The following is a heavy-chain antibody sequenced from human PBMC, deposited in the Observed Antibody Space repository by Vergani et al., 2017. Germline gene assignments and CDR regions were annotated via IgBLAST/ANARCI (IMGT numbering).Heavy chain of an antibody. Sequence: QVQMQQWGAGVVKPSGTLSLTCAVFGESFSSFYWSWIRQPPGKGLEWIGEINNDVHTNYYPSLESRATVSRDTAKNQFSLNLMSVTAADTAMYYCAVRPRVNLVGGEIVTKRTCDYWSQGSLVTVSS. V-gene: IGHV4-34*02. D-gene: IGHD3-10*01. CDR2: INNDVHT. J-gene: IGHJ4*02. CDR3: AVRPRVNLVGGEIVTKRTCDY. CDR1: GESFSSFY.